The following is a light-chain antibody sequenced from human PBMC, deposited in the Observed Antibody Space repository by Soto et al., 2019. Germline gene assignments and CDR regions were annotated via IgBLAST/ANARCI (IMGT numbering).Light chain of an antibody. CDR1: QTINTC. Sequence: IQMTQSPSTLSASAGDRVTITCRASQTINTCLSWYQPKPVKAPKLLIYGGSSLESGVPSRFSGSGYGTEFTLTVSSLQPDDFATYYCQQYNSLWTFGQGTQVDIK. CDR2: GGS. V-gene: IGKV1-5*01. CDR3: QQYNSLWT. J-gene: IGKJ1*01.